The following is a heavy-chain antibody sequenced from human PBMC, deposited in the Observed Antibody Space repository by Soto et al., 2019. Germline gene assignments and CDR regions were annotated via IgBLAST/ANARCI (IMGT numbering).Heavy chain of an antibody. D-gene: IGHD6-6*01. Sequence: GGSLRLSCAASAFTLSSNYMNWVRQAPGKWLEWLSIIYSDCTTYYADSVKGRFTISRDNFKNTLYLQMNNLRAEDTAVYYCAILSNWGQGTLVTVSS. CDR1: AFTLSSNY. CDR2: IYSDCTT. CDR3: AILSN. V-gene: IGHV3-53*01. J-gene: IGHJ4*02.